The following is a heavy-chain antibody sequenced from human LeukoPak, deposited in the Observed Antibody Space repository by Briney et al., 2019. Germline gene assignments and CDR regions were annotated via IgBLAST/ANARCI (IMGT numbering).Heavy chain of an antibody. Sequence: SETLYLTCVVSGGSINSGVYSWSWIRQPLGKGLEWIGYIYHSGSTFYSPSLKSRVTMSVDRSNNQFSLNLSSVTAADTAMYYCARSVVTAIPPYFDYWGQGTLVTVSS. J-gene: IGHJ4*02. CDR1: GGSINSGVYS. CDR2: IYHSGST. D-gene: IGHD2-21*02. V-gene: IGHV4-30-2*01. CDR3: ARSVVTAIPPYFDY.